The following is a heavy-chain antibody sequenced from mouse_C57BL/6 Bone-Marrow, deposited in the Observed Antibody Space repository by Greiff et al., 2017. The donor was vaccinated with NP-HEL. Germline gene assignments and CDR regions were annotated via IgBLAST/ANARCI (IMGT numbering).Heavy chain of an antibody. J-gene: IGHJ3*01. CDR3: TTAQATAWLAY. D-gene: IGHD3-2*02. CDR2: IYPGNSDT. V-gene: IGHV1-5*01. CDR1: GYTFTSYW. Sequence: EVQLQQSGTVLARPGASVKMSCKTSGYTFTSYWMHWVQQRPGQGLEWIGAIYPGNSDTSYNQKFKGKAKLTAVTSASTAYMELSSLTNEDSAVYYCTTAQATAWLAYWGQGTLVTVSA.